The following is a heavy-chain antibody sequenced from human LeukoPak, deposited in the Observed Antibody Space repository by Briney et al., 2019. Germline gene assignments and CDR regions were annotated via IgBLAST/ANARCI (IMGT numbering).Heavy chain of an antibody. D-gene: IGHD2-15*01. Sequence: GGSLRLSCAASGFTFSDYYMSWIRQAPGKGLEWVSYISSSSSYTNYADSVKGRFTISRDNAKNSLYLQMNSLRAEDTAVYYCARDDGFCRGVACYGKFDYWGQGTLVTVSS. CDR3: ARDDGFCRGVACYGKFDY. J-gene: IGHJ4*02. V-gene: IGHV3-11*06. CDR2: ISSSSSYT. CDR1: GFTFSDYY.